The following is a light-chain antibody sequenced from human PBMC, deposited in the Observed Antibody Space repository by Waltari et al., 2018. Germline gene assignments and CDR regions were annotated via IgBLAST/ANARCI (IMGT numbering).Light chain of an antibody. V-gene: IGLV2-14*01. CDR1: SSHVGFYTY. CDR2: DVS. CDR3: NSYTGSSSWV. Sequence: QSALTHPASVSGSPGPSLTISSTGTSSHVGFYTYVPWYQQHPGNAPKLMIYDVSALPSGVSNRFSGSKSGNTAFLTISGLQAEDEADYYCNSYTGSSSWVFGGGTKLTVL. J-gene: IGLJ3*02.